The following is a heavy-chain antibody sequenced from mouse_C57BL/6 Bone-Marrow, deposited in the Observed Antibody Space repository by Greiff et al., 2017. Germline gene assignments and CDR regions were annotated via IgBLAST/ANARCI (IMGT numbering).Heavy chain of an antibody. J-gene: IGHJ2*01. V-gene: IGHV3-6*01. D-gene: IGHD1-1*01. CDR3: ARDRITTVVRFDY. CDR2: ISYDGSN. CDR1: GYSITSGYY. Sequence: EVKLMESGPGLVKPSQSLSLTCSVTGYSITSGYYWNWIRQFPGNKLEWMGYISYDGSNNYNPSLKNLISITRDTSKNQFFLKLNSVTTEDTATYYCARDRITTVVRFDYWGQGTTLTVSS.